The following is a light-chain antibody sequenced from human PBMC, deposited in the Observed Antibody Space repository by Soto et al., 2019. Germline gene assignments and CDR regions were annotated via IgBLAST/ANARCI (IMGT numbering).Light chain of an antibody. Sequence: EIVLPQSPATLSLSPGERATLSCRASQSVSTFVAWYQHKPGQAPRLLIDDVSNRATGIPARFSGSGSGTDFTLTISSLEPEDFAVYYCQQHYNWPPPTFGGGTKVEIK. CDR1: QSVSTF. J-gene: IGKJ4*01. V-gene: IGKV3-11*01. CDR3: QQHYNWPPPT. CDR2: DVS.